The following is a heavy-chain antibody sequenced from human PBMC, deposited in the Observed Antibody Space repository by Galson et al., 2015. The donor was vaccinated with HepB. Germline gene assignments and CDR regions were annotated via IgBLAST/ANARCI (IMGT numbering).Heavy chain of an antibody. D-gene: IGHD3-10*01. Sequence: SLRLSCAASGFTFSNAWMNWVRQAPGKGLEWVGRIKSKTDGGTTDYAAPVKGRFTISRDDSKNTLYLQMNSLKTEDTAVYYCTAAGTGRTGSSYYYGMDVWGQGTTVTVSS. CDR3: TAAGTGRTGSSYYYGMDV. J-gene: IGHJ6*02. CDR1: GFTFSNAW. V-gene: IGHV3-15*07. CDR2: IKSKTDGGTT.